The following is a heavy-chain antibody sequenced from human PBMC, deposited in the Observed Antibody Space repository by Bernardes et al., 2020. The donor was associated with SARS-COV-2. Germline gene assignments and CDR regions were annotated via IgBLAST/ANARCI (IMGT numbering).Heavy chain of an antibody. Sequence: SETLSLTCAVSGYSITSSSWWGWIRQPPGKGLEWIGFISYSGGTYYNPSLKSRVTMSIDTSKNQFSLKLTSVTAVDTAVYFCARALGGISGGGDWFDHWGQGTLVTVSS. D-gene: IGHD3-16*01. V-gene: IGHV4-28*03. CDR1: GYSITSSSW. J-gene: IGHJ5*02. CDR2: ISYSGGT. CDR3: ARALGGISGGGDWFDH.